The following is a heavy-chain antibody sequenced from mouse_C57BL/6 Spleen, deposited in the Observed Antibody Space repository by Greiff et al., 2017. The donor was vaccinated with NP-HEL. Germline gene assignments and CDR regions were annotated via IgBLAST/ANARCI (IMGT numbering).Heavy chain of an antibody. J-gene: IGHJ1*03. CDR1: GFTFSSYT. CDR2: ISGGGGNT. D-gene: IGHD2-3*01. V-gene: IGHV5-9*01. Sequence: EVQVVESGGGLVKPGGSLKLSCAASGFTFSSYTMSWVRQTPEKRLEWVATISGGGGNTYYPDSVKGRFTISRDNAKNTLYLQMSSLRSEDTALYYCARRYDGYLDWYFDVWGTGTTVTVSS. CDR3: ARRYDGYLDWYFDV.